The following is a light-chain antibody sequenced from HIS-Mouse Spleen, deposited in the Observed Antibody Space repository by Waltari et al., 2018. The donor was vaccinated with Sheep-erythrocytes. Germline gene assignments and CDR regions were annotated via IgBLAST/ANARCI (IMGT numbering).Light chain of an antibody. V-gene: IGKV3-20*01. J-gene: IGKJ3*01. CDR2: GAS. CDR3: QQYGSSPFT. CDR1: QSVSSSY. Sequence: EMGLTQSPATLSFSPGEIATLSCRASQSVSSSYLAWYQQKPGQAPRLLIYGASSRATGIPDRFSGSGSGTDFTLTISRLEPEDFAVYYCQQYGSSPFTFGPGTKVDIK.